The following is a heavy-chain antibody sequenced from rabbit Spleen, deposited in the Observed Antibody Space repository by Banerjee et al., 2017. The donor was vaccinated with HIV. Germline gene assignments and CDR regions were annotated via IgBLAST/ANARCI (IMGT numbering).Heavy chain of an antibody. CDR3: ARDTGSSFSSYGMDL. V-gene: IGHV1S45*01. D-gene: IGHD8-1*01. J-gene: IGHJ6*01. CDR1: GFSFSSNYY. Sequence: QEKLVESGGDLVQPEGSLTLTCTASGFSFSSNYYMCWVRQAPGKGLEWISCIAAGSSGFTYSATWAKGRFTCSKTSSTTVTLQMTSLTVADTATYFCARDTGSSFSSYGMDLWGQGTLVTVS. CDR2: IAAGSSGFT.